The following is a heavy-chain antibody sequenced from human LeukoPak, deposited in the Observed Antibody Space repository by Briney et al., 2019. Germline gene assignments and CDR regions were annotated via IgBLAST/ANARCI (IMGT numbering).Heavy chain of an antibody. CDR3: ARGVLLVD. Sequence: SQTLSLTCTVSGGSISSGGYYWSWIRQHPWKGLEWIGNIYYSGSTYYNPSLKVRGTITVNTYTNQFYLNLNSVTATAEAAADCARGVLLVDWGQGTLVTVSS. J-gene: IGHJ4*02. D-gene: IGHD3-10*01. V-gene: IGHV4-31*03. CDR1: GGSISSGGYY. CDR2: IYYSGST.